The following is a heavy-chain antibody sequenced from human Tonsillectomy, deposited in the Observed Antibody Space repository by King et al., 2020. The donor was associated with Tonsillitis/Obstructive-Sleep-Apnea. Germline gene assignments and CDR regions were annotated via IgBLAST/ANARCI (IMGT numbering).Heavy chain of an antibody. V-gene: IGHV4-59*08. Sequence: QLQESGPGLVKPSETLSLTCTVSGGSISSYYWSWIRQPPGKGLEWIGYIYYSGSTNYNPSLKSRVTISVDTSKNQFSLKLRSVTAADTAVYYCARLYYDFWSGPYYYYGMDVWGQGTTVTVSS. J-gene: IGHJ6*02. CDR3: ARLYYDFWSGPYYYYGMDV. CDR2: IYYSGST. CDR1: GGSISSYY. D-gene: IGHD3-3*01.